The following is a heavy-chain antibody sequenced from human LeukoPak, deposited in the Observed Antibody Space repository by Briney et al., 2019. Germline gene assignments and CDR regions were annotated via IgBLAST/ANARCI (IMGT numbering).Heavy chain of an antibody. J-gene: IGHJ5*02. Sequence: PGGSLRLSCAASGFSLSIYDMVWVRQAPGKGLEWIASTGLSSSYIGYADSVKGRFTISRDNGENSVYLQMNSLRAEDTAVHFCARERSYCSGATCSLDLWGQGTLVTVSS. CDR1: GFSLSIYD. V-gene: IGHV3-21*01. CDR3: ARERSYCSGATCSLDL. D-gene: IGHD2-15*01. CDR2: TGLSSSYI.